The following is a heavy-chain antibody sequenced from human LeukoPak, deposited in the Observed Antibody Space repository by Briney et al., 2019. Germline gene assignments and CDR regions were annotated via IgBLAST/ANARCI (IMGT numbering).Heavy chain of an antibody. D-gene: IGHD3-10*01. Sequence: ASVKVSCKASGGTFSSYAISWVRQAPGQGLEWMGGIIPIFGTANYAQKFQGRVTITADKSTSTAYMELSSLRSEDTAVYYCASARLLWFGYMDVWGKGTTVTISS. V-gene: IGHV1-69*06. CDR1: GGTFSSYA. J-gene: IGHJ6*03. CDR2: IIPIFGTA. CDR3: ASARLLWFGYMDV.